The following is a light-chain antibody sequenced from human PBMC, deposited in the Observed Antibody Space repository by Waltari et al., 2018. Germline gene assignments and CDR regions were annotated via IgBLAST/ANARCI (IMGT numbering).Light chain of an antibody. V-gene: IGKV3-15*01. CDR1: QTIVDN. Sequence: ETVMTQSPATLSVSPGERVTLSCRASQTIVDNLAWYQQRPGQPPRLLIYAASTRATGVPARFSGGGSVTEFTLTISSLQSEDFAVYCCQQYRHWPLAFGGGTKVEI. CDR2: AAS. J-gene: IGKJ4*01. CDR3: QQYRHWPLA.